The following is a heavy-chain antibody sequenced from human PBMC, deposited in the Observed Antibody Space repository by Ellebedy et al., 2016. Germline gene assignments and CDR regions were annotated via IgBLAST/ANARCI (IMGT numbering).Heavy chain of an antibody. CDR3: AKINFTGFDP. V-gene: IGHV3-74*01. CDR2: INSDGSST. Sequence: GESLKISCAASGFTFSSYAMSWVRQAPGKGLVWVSRINSDGSSTSYADSVKGRFTISRDNAKNTLYLQMNSLRAEDTAVYYCAKINFTGFDPWGQGTLVTVSS. J-gene: IGHJ5*02. CDR1: GFTFSSYA.